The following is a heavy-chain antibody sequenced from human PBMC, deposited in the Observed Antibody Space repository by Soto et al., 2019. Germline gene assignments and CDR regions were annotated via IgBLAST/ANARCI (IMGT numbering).Heavy chain of an antibody. J-gene: IGHJ4*02. V-gene: IGHV5-51*01. Sequence: GESLKISCKGSGYTFTDYWIGWVRQLPGKGLEWMGIIYPGDSHTRYSPSFQGQVTVSADKSISTAYLQWSSLKASDTAMYYCARGYYDNSGYYDYWGQGTLVTVSS. D-gene: IGHD3-22*01. CDR3: ARGYYDNSGYYDY. CDR2: IYPGDSHT. CDR1: GYTFTDYW.